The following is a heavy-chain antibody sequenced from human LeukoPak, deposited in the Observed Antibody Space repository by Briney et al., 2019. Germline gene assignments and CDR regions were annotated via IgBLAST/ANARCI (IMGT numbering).Heavy chain of an antibody. CDR1: GYSISSGYY. CDR3: AREGGSSSSEVY. J-gene: IGHJ4*02. Sequence: SETLSLTCTVSGYSISSGYYWGWIRQPPGKGLEWIGSMFHSGSRYYNPSLKSRVTISLDTSKNQFSLKVSSVTAADTAVYYCAREGGSSSSEVYWGQGTLVTVSS. CDR2: MFHSGSR. V-gene: IGHV4-38-2*02. D-gene: IGHD6-6*01.